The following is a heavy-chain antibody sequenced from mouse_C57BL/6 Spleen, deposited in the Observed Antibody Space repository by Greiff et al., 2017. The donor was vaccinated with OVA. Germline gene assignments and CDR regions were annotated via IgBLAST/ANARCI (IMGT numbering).Heavy chain of an antibody. CDR3: ARFRDYDGAWFAY. Sequence: QVQLQQPGAELVKPGAPVKMSCKASGYTFTSYWITWVKQRPGQGLEWIGDIYPGSGSTNYNEKFKSKATLTVDTSSSTAYMQLSSLTSEDSAVYYCARFRDYDGAWFAYWGQGTLVTVSA. CDR1: GYTFTSYW. D-gene: IGHD2-4*01. V-gene: IGHV1-55*01. J-gene: IGHJ3*01. CDR2: IYPGSGST.